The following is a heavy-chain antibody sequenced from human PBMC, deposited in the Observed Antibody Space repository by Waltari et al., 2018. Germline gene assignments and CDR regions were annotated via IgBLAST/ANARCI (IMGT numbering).Heavy chain of an antibody. CDR1: GGSISSYY. D-gene: IGHD3-9*01. Sequence: QVQLQESGPGLVKPSETLSLTCTVSGGSISSYYWSWIRQPAGKGLEWIGRIYTSGSTNYNPSHKSRVTMAVDTSKNQFSLKLSSVTAADTAVYYCARNGKTYYDTRAYYYMDVWGKGTTVTISS. V-gene: IGHV4-4*07. J-gene: IGHJ6*03. CDR3: ARNGKTYYDTRAYYYMDV. CDR2: IYTSGST.